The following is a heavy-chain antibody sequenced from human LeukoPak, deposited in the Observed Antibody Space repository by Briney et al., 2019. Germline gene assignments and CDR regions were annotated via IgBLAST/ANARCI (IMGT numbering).Heavy chain of an antibody. D-gene: IGHD3-22*01. J-gene: IGHJ6*03. CDR3: ARANRERYYYDSSGTDYYMDV. Sequence: ASVKVSCKASGYTFTSYGISWVRQAPGQGLEWMGWISAYNGNTNYAQKLQGRVTMTTDTSTSTAYMELRSLRSDDTAVYYCARANRERYYYDSSGTDYYMDVWGKGTTVTVSS. V-gene: IGHV1-18*01. CDR2: ISAYNGNT. CDR1: GYTFTSYG.